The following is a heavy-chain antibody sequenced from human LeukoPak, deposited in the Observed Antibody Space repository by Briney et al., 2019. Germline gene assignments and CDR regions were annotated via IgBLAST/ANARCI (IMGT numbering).Heavy chain of an antibody. Sequence: SETLSLTCTVSGGSISSRAYYWGWIRQPPGKGLEWIGSIYYSGTTYYKPSLRSRVTISVDTSKNQFSLKLSSVTAADTAVYYCARLVGRCSSASCSFDYWGQGTLVTVSS. CDR1: GGSISSRAYY. CDR2: IYYSGTT. CDR3: ARLVGRCSSASCSFDY. D-gene: IGHD2-2*01. V-gene: IGHV4-39*01. J-gene: IGHJ4*02.